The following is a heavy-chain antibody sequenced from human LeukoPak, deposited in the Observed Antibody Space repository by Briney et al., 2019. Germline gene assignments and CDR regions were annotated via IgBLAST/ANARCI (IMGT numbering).Heavy chain of an antibody. V-gene: IGHV1-2*02. CDR2: INPNSGGT. CDR1: GYTFTGYY. Sequence: GASVKVSCKASGYTFTGYYMHWVRQAPGQGLEWMGWINPNSGGTNYAQKFQGRVTMTRDTSISTAYMELSRLRSDDTAVYYCVTYYYDSSGYFLDYWGQGTLVTVSS. D-gene: IGHD3-22*01. CDR3: VTYYYDSSGYFLDY. J-gene: IGHJ4*02.